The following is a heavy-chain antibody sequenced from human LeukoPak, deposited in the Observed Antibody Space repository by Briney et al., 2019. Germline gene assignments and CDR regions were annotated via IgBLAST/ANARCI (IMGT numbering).Heavy chain of an antibody. Sequence: GGSLRLSCAASGFTFSSYEMNWVRQAPGKGLEWVSYISSSGSTIYYADSVKGRFTISRDNAKNSLYLQMNSLRAEDTALYYCARGHTDYYYYYMDVWGKGTTVTVSS. J-gene: IGHJ6*03. CDR1: GFTFSSYE. CDR2: ISSSGSTI. D-gene: IGHD2-2*02. CDR3: ARGHTDYYYYYMDV. V-gene: IGHV3-48*03.